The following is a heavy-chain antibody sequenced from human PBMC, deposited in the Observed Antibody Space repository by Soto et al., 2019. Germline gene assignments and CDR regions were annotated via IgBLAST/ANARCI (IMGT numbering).Heavy chain of an antibody. CDR3: AAGPRGPGGPGDY. V-gene: IGHV1-3*01. CDR1: GYTFTSYA. CDR2: INAGNGNT. D-gene: IGHD5-12*01. Sequence: QVQLVQSGAEVKKPGASVKVSCKASGYTFTSYAMHWVRQAPGQRLEWMGWINAGNGNTKYSQKFQGRATMTRDTSASTAYMELRGPTPEVNAVYSSAAGPRGPGGPGDYWGQGTLVTASA. J-gene: IGHJ4*02.